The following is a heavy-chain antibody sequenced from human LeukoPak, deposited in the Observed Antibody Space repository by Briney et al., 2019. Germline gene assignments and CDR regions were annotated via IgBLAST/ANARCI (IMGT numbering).Heavy chain of an antibody. CDR1: CGSLNSYY. Sequence: PSGTLSPPCPCPCGSLNSYYWSWIPQPPRPRREGTGYIYYSGSTNNNPSLKSRDTISEDSSKNQFSLKLSSVTAADTAVYYCARHDSSSWYWFDPWGQGTLVTVSS. CDR3: ARHDSSSWYWFDP. V-gene: IGHV4-59*08. D-gene: IGHD6-13*01. CDR2: IYYSGST. J-gene: IGHJ5*02.